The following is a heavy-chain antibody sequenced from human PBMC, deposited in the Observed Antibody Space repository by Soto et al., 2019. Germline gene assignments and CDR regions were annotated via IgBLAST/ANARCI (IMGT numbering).Heavy chain of an antibody. Sequence: XETLSLTCTVSGCSIRSYYWSWIRQPPGQGLDWIGYIYYSGSANYNPSLKSRVTISVDTSKNQFSLTLRSVTAADTAVYYCASGWLRFDYWGQGTLVTVSS. D-gene: IGHD5-12*01. CDR1: GCSIRSYY. V-gene: IGHV4-59*01. CDR3: ASGWLRFDY. J-gene: IGHJ4*02. CDR2: IYYSGSA.